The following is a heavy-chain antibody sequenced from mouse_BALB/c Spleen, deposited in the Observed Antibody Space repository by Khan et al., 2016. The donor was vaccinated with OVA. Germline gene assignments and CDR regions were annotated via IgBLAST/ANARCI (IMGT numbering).Heavy chain of an antibody. Sequence: EVELVESGGDLVKPGGSLKLSCAASGFTFSTYGMSWVRQTPDKRLEWVATISSGGCYTYYPDNVKGRFTISRDNAKNTLYLQMSSLKSEDTAMYYCARLAYYYNSEGFAYWGQGTLVTVSA. D-gene: IGHD1-1*01. J-gene: IGHJ3*01. V-gene: IGHV5-6*01. CDR2: ISSGGCYT. CDR3: ARLAYYYNSEGFAY. CDR1: GFTFSTYG.